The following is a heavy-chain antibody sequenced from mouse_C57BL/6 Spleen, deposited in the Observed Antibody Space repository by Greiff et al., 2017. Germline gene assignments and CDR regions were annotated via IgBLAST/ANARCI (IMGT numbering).Heavy chain of an antibody. CDR1: GYTFTGYW. Sequence: QVQLQQSGAELMKPGASVKLSCKATGYTFTGYWIEWVQPRPGHGLEWIGEILPGSGSTNYNAKFKGKATFNADTSSNAAYMQLSNLTTEDAAIYYCARKDWDGAWVAYWGQGTLVTVSA. CDR2: ILPGSGST. V-gene: IGHV1-9*01. CDR3: ARKDWDGAWVAY. J-gene: IGHJ3*01. D-gene: IGHD4-1*01.